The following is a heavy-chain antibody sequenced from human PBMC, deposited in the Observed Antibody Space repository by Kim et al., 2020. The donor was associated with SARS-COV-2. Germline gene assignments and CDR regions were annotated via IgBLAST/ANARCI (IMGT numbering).Heavy chain of an antibody. CDR1: GGSINNYY. V-gene: IGHV4-59*01. Sequence: SETLSLTCTASGGSINNYYWSWIRQPPGKGLEWIGNMFYSGSTNYNPYFQSRVTMSVDTSKNQFSLNLTSATPADTAVYYCARGGVATIWSYWGQGTLVTVSS. D-gene: IGHD5-12*01. CDR2: MFYSGST. CDR3: ARGGVATIWSY. J-gene: IGHJ4*02.